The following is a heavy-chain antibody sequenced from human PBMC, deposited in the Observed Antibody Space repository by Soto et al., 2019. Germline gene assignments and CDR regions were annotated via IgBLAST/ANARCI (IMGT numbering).Heavy chain of an antibody. CDR1: GFTVSSNY. CDR2: IYSGGST. D-gene: IGHD3-22*01. CDR3: ARAGHYYDSSGPMDV. J-gene: IGHJ6*02. V-gene: IGHV3-53*01. Sequence: GGSLRLSCAASGFTVSSNYMSWVRQAPGKGLEWASVIYSGGSTYYADSVKGRFTISRDNSKNTLYLQMNSLRAEDTAVYYCARAGHYYDSSGPMDVWGQGTTVTVSS.